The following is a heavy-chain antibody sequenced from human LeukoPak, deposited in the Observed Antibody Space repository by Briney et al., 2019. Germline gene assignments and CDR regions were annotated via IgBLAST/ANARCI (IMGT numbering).Heavy chain of an antibody. CDR2: TSYDGSSK. CDR1: GFTFSRFA. D-gene: IGHD1-1*01. V-gene: IGHV3-30-3*01. J-gene: IGHJ4*02. Sequence: GGSLRLSCAASGFTFSRFAMHWVRQAPGKGLEWVAITSYDGSSKYYADSVKGRFTISRDNSKDTLYLQMNSLRPEDTAVYYGARVDTTLSYKLDYWGQGTLVTVSS. CDR3: ARVDTTLSYKLDY.